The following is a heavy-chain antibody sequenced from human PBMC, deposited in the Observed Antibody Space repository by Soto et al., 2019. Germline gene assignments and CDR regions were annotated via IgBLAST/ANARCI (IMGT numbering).Heavy chain of an antibody. V-gene: IGHV3-30-3*01. Sequence: SLRLSCAASGFTFSSYAMHWVRQAPGKGLEWVAVISYDGSNKYYADSVKGRFTISRDNSKNTLYLQMNSLRAEDTAVYYCARGSFGDYAYYGMDVWGQGTTVTVSS. J-gene: IGHJ6*02. D-gene: IGHD3-10*01. CDR2: ISYDGSNK. CDR3: ARGSFGDYAYYGMDV. CDR1: GFTFSSYA.